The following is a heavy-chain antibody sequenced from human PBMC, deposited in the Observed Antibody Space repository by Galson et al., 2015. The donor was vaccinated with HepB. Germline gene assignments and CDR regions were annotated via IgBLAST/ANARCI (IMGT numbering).Heavy chain of an antibody. Sequence: SVKVSCKASGYTFTSYYMHWVRQAPGQGLEWMGIINPSGGSTSYAQKFQGRVTMTRDTSTSTVYMELSSLRSEDTAAYYCARDSEYSSSSMCAFDIWGQGTMVTVSS. V-gene: IGHV1-46*01. CDR2: INPSGGST. CDR1: GYTFTSYY. CDR3: ARDSEYSSSSMCAFDI. D-gene: IGHD6-6*01. J-gene: IGHJ3*02.